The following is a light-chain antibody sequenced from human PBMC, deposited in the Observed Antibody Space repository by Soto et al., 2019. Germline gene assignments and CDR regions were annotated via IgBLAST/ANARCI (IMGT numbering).Light chain of an antibody. J-gene: IGKJ5*01. CDR3: QQYGSSAPIT. CDR1: QSVSRK. Sequence: EIGMTQSPSTLGVSPVERSTLSLIASQSVSRKLAWYQQTRGQAPRLLIYGASTRATGVPARFSGSGSGTEFPLTISRLEPEDFALYYCQQYGSSAPITFGQGTRLETK. V-gene: IGKV3-15*01. CDR2: GAS.